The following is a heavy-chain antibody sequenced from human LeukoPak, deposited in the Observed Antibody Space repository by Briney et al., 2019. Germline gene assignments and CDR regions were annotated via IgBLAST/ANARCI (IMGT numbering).Heavy chain of an antibody. D-gene: IGHD2-15*01. V-gene: IGHV3-21*01. CDR1: GFTFSSYS. J-gene: IGHJ4*02. CDR3: ARLSVGYCSGGSCYSGYFDY. CDR2: ISSSSSYT. Sequence: PGGSLRLSCVASGFTFSSYSMSWVRQAPGKGLEWVSSISSSSSYTYYADSVKGRFTISRDNAKNSLYLQMNSLRAEDTAVYYCARLSVGYCSGGSCYSGYFDYWGQGTLVTVSS.